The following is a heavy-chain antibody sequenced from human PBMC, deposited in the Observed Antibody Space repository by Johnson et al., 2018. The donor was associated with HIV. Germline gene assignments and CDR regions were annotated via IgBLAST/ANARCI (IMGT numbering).Heavy chain of an antibody. CDR2: IGTAGDT. CDR1: GFSVSTYD. D-gene: IGHD5-12*01. CDR3: ASEVYRDAFDI. J-gene: IGHJ3*02. Sequence: VQLVESGGGLVQPGGSLRLSCAASGFSVSTYDMHWVRQATGKGLDWVSVIGTAGDTYYLGSVKGRFTISRENAKNSLYLQMNSRRAGDTAVYYCASEVYRDAFDIWGQGTMVTVSS. V-gene: IGHV3-13*01.